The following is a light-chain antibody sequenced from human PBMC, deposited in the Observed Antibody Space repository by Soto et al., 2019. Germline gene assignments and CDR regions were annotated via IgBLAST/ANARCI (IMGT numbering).Light chain of an antibody. V-gene: IGKV1-9*01. CDR3: QQLDRYPAIT. Sequence: DIQLTQSPSFLFASVGDRVTITCRASQGISTYLAWYQQKPGKAPKLLIYAASTLQSGVPSRFSGSGSGTEFTLSISSLQPEDFASYYCQQLDRYPAITFGQGTRLEIK. CDR2: AAS. CDR1: QGISTY. J-gene: IGKJ5*01.